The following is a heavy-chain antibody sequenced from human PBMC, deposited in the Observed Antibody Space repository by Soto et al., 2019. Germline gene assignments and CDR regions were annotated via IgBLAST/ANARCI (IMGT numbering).Heavy chain of an antibody. Sequence: TSETLSLTCTVSGGSISSSGYYWGWIRQPPGKGLEWIGTIYYSGSTYYNQSLKSRVTISVDTSKNQFSLKLSSVTAADTAVYYCARAPRGNYGYPSYFDYWGQGTLVTVSS. CDR3: ARAPRGNYGYPSYFDY. CDR2: IYYSGST. V-gene: IGHV4-39*07. D-gene: IGHD3-10*01. J-gene: IGHJ4*02. CDR1: GGSISSSGYY.